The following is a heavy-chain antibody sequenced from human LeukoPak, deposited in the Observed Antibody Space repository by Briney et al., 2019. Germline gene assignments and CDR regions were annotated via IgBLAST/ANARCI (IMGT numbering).Heavy chain of an antibody. D-gene: IGHD1-26*01. CDR3: ARAVRIVGANPLLGPFEYYFDY. CDR2: INPNSGGT. V-gene: IGHV1-2*02. J-gene: IGHJ4*02. Sequence: ASVKVSCKASGYTFTGYYMHWVRQAPGQGLEWMGWINPNSGGTNYAQKFQGRVTMTRDTSISTAYMELSRLRSDDTAVYYCARAVRIVGANPLLGPFEYYFDYWGQGTLVTVSS. CDR1: GYTFTGYY.